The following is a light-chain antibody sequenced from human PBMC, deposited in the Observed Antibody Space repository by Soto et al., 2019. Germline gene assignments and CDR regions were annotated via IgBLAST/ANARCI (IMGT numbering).Light chain of an antibody. V-gene: IGKV3-11*01. CDR2: DAS. J-gene: IGKJ1*01. Sequence: ETVLTQSPATLSLSPGERATLSCRASQSVSSYLAWYQQRPGQAPRLLIYDASNRATGIPARFSGSGSGTDFTLTISSLEAEDFAVYYCQQYGGSPRTFGQGTKVEVK. CDR3: QQYGGSPRT. CDR1: QSVSSY.